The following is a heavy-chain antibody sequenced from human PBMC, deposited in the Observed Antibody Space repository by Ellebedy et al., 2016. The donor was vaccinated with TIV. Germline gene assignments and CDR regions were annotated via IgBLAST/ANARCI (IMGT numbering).Heavy chain of an antibody. Sequence: PGGSLRLSCAASGFTFSNYEMNWVRQAPGKGLEWISYISASADKIYYADSVKGRFTISRDDAKNSLYLQLNSLRAEDTAVYFCARDGYHWYALDVWGQGTTVTVSS. CDR3: ARDGYHWYALDV. CDR2: ISASADKI. V-gene: IGHV3-48*03. J-gene: IGHJ6*02. CDR1: GFTFSNYE. D-gene: IGHD2-2*03.